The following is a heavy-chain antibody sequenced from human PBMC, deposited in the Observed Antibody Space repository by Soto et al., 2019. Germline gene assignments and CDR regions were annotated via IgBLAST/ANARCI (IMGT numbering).Heavy chain of an antibody. V-gene: IGHV3-30*18. CDR2: ISYDGSNK. D-gene: IGHD2-15*01. J-gene: IGHJ4*02. CDR1: GFTFSSYG. Sequence: QVQLVESGGGVVQPGRSLRLSCAASGFTFSSYGMHWVRQAPGKGLEWVAVISYDGSNKYYADSVKGRFTISRDNSKNTLYLQMNSLRAEDTAVYYCAKDRWKRLYYFDYWGQGTLVTVSS. CDR3: AKDRWKRLYYFDY.